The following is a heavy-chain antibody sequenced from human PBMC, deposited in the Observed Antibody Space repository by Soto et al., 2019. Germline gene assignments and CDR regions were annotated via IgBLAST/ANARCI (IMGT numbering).Heavy chain of an antibody. D-gene: IGHD6-13*01. Sequence: PGGSLRLSCAASGLTFSRYWMSWVRQAPGKGLDWAANINQDGSDKQYVESVKGRFTISRDNAKNSLYLQMNSLRAEDTAVYYCAAGDTFDIWGQGTLVTVS. V-gene: IGHV3-7*01. J-gene: IGHJ3*02. CDR1: GLTFSRYW. CDR3: AAGDTFDI. CDR2: INQDGSDK.